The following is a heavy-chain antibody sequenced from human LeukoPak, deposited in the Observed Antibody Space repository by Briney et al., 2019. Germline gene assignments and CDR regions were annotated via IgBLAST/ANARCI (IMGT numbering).Heavy chain of an antibody. V-gene: IGHV3-23*01. Sequence: GGSLRLSCAASGFTFSSYAVSWVRQAPGKGLEWVSAISGSGNSTFYANSVKGRFTISRDISKNTLYLQMNSLRAEDTAVYYCAKAPGTTVTRGFDYWGQGTLVAVSS. CDR1: GFTFSSYA. J-gene: IGHJ4*02. CDR2: ISGSGNST. D-gene: IGHD4-17*01. CDR3: AKAPGTTVTRGFDY.